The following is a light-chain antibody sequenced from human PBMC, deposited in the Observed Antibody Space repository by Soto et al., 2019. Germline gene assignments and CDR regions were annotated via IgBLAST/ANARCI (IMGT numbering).Light chain of an antibody. CDR1: QSVSSSY. J-gene: IGKJ5*01. V-gene: IGKV3D-20*02. CDR3: QQSYSTPIT. CDR2: DAS. Sequence: EIVLTQSPGTLSLSPGEGATLSCRASQSVSSSYLAWYQQKPGQAPRLLIYDASNRATGIPARFSGSGSGTDFTLTISSLQPEDFATYYCQQSYSTPITFGHGTRLEI.